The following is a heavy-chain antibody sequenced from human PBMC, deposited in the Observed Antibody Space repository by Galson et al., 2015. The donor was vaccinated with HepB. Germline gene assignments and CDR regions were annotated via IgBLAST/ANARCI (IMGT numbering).Heavy chain of an antibody. CDR1: GYTFTSYA. Sequence: SVKVSCKASGYTFTSYAMHWVRQAPGQRLEWMGWINAGNGNTKYSQKFQGRVTITRDTSASTAYMELSSLRSEDTAVYYCAREVEQWLVRSYYFDYWGQGTLVTVSS. V-gene: IGHV1-3*01. D-gene: IGHD6-19*01. CDR2: INAGNGNT. CDR3: AREVEQWLVRSYYFDY. J-gene: IGHJ4*02.